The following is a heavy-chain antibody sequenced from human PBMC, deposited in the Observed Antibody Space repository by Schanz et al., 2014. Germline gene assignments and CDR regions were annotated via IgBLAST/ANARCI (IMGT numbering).Heavy chain of an antibody. Sequence: QVQLLQFGGGVVQPGTSLILSCSVSGFSLNTYGIHWFRQPAGKGLEWVAFIWYDGSNKYYADSVKGRFTISRDNSKNTLYLQMNSLRAEDTAVYYCAKDPSHGDYDYYFDYWGQGTLXTVSS. CDR3: AKDPSHGDYDYYFDY. J-gene: IGHJ4*02. V-gene: IGHV3-33*06. CDR2: IWYDGSNK. D-gene: IGHD3-22*01. CDR1: GFSLNTYG.